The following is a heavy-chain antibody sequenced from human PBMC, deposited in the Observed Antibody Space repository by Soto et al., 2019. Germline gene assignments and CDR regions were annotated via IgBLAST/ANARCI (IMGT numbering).Heavy chain of an antibody. D-gene: IGHD2-2*01. V-gene: IGHV3-49*03. J-gene: IGHJ6*03. CDR3: TRSKDIVVVPAAMPYYYYYYMDV. Sequence: GGSLRLSCTASGFTFGDYAMSWFRQAPGKVLEWVGFIRSKAYGGTTEYAASVKGRFTISRDDSKSIAYLQMNSLKTEDTAVYYCTRSKDIVVVPAAMPYYYYYYMDVWGKGTTVTVSS. CDR1: GFTFGDYA. CDR2: IRSKAYGGTT.